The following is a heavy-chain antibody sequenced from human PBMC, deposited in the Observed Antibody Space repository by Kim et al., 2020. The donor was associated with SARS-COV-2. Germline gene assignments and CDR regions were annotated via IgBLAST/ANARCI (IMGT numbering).Heavy chain of an antibody. CDR2: IYLGDSDT. CDR3: ARAGASGVRWFDT. CDR1: GYTSTSHW. J-gene: IGHJ5*02. D-gene: IGHD2-15*01. Sequence: GESLKISCKGSGYTSTSHWIGWVRQMPGRGLEWMGIIYLGDSDTRYSPTFQGQVTISLDKSISTAYLQWSSLKVSDTAMYYCARAGASGVRWFDTWGQGTLVTVP. V-gene: IGHV5-51*01.